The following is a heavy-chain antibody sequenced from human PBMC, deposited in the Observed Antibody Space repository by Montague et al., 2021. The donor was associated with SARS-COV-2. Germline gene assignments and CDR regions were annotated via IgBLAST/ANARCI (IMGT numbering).Heavy chain of an antibody. J-gene: IGHJ3*02. CDR1: GDSISRSHYF. CDR2: IYFTGKT. V-gene: IGHV4-39*02. Sequence: SAPLSLTCSASGDSISRSHYFWAWIRQPPGMGLEWIGSIYFTGKTYYHPSLKSRVAISIDTSKNHFSLRLSSVTAADSAVFYCARWGLNNALDIWGLGTMITTSS. D-gene: IGHD1/OR15-1a*01. CDR3: ARWGLNNALDI.